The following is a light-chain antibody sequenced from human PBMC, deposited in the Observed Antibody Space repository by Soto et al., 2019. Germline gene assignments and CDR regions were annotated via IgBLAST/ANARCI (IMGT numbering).Light chain of an antibody. CDR1: HNINTY. CDR3: QQLNSYPRT. Sequence: DIQMTQSPSSLSASVGDRVAITCRASHNINTYLNWYQQRPGKAPRLLIYAASSVQGGVPSRFSGSGSGTDFTLTISSLQPEDFATYYCQQLNSYPRTFGQGTKVDIK. V-gene: IGKV1-39*01. J-gene: IGKJ1*01. CDR2: AAS.